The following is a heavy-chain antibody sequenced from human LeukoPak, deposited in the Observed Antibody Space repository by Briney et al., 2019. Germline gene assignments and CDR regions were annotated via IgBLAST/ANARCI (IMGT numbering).Heavy chain of an antibody. Sequence: ASVKVSCKASGYTFTSYDINWVRQATGQGREWMGWMNPNSGKTGYAQKFQGRVTMTRNTSLSTAYMELGSLRSAATAVYYCARVPPPRSGVTIFGVVIIRSNYGMDVWGQGTTVTVSS. CDR3: ARVPPPRSGVTIFGVVIIRSNYGMDV. CDR2: MNPNSGKT. J-gene: IGHJ6*02. V-gene: IGHV1-8*01. D-gene: IGHD3-3*01. CDR1: GYTFTSYD.